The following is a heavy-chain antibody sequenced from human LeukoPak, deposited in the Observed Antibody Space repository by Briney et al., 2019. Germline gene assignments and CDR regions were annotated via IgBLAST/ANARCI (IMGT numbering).Heavy chain of an antibody. CDR3: ARLGDY. CDR2: IYNTWST. Sequence: PSETLSLTCSVSGGSIGSGRYYWAWIRQPPGKGLEWIGSIYNTWSTSYNPSLKSRVTMSVDTSKNQFSLRLSSVTAADTAVYYCARLGDYWGQGTLVTVSS. CDR1: GGSIGSGRYY. J-gene: IGHJ4*02. V-gene: IGHV4-39*01.